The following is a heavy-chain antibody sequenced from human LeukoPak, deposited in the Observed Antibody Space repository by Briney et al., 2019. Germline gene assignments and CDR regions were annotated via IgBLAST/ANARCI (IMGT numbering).Heavy chain of an antibody. D-gene: IGHD4-23*01. J-gene: IGHJ4*02. CDR3: ARQSDGGNWIDY. CDR2: IYYSGST. Sequence: SETLSLTCTVSGGSISSGGYYWSWIRQHPGKGLEWIGYIYYSGSTYYNPSLKSRVTISVDTSKYQFSLKLSSVTAADTAVYYCARQSDGGNWIDYWGQGTLVTVSS. V-gene: IGHV4-31*03. CDR1: GGSISSGGYY.